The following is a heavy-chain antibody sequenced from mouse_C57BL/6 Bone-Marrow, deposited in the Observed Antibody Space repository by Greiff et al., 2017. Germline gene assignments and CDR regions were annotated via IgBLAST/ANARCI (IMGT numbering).Heavy chain of an antibody. CDR2: IDPENGDT. J-gene: IGHJ3*01. Sequence: DVKLQESGAELVRPGASVKLSCTASGFNIKDDYMHWVKQRPEQGLEWIGWIDPENGDTEYASKFQGKATITADTSSNTAYLQLRSRTSEDTAVYYCTALGFAYWGQGTLVTVSA. CDR1: GFNIKDDY. V-gene: IGHV14-4*01. CDR3: TALGFAY.